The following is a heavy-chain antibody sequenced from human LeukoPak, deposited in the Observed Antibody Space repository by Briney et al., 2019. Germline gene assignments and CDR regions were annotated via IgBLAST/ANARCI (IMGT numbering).Heavy chain of an antibody. D-gene: IGHD3-3*01. CDR3: ARDRRYYDFWSGYSDY. J-gene: IGHJ4*02. Sequence: GGSLRLSCAASGFTLSSYSMNWVGQAPGKGLEWVSSISSSSTYMYYADSVKGRFTISRDNAKNSLYLQMNSLRAEDTAVYYCARDRRYYDFWSGYSDYWGQATRVTVSS. CDR1: GFTLSSYS. V-gene: IGHV3-21*01. CDR2: ISSSSTYM.